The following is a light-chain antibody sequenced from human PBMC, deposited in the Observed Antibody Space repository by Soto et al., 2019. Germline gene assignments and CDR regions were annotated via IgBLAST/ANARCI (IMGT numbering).Light chain of an antibody. CDR2: EGL. V-gene: IGLV2-23*01. Sequence: QSALTQPASVSGSPGQSITISCTGTSSDVGRYDLVSWYQQHPGKAPKLMIYEGLKRPSGVSSRFSGSKSGNTASLTISGLQTDDEADYSCCSYAGNSTYVFGTGTK. J-gene: IGLJ1*01. CDR3: CSYAGNSTYV. CDR1: SSDVGRYDL.